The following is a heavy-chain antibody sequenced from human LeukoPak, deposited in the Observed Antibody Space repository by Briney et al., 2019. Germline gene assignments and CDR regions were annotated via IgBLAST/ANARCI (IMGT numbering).Heavy chain of an antibody. Sequence: SETLSLTCTVSGGYISSHYWSWIRQPPGKGLEWIGYIYYSGGTNYNPSLRSRVTISVDTSKNQFSLKLSSVTAADTAVYYCARYYYDSSGSYYFDYWGQGTLVTVSS. V-gene: IGHV4-59*11. CDR1: GGYISSHY. D-gene: IGHD3-22*01. CDR2: IYYSGGT. J-gene: IGHJ4*02. CDR3: ARYYYDSSGSYYFDY.